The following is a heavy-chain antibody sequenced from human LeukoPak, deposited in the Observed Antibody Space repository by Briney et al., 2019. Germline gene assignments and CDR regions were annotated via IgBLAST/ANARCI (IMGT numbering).Heavy chain of an antibody. Sequence: SQTLSLTCAISGDSVSSNSAAWNWIRQSPSTGLEWLGRSYYRSKWYSDYALSVKSRIIIIPDTSKNQFSLRLNSVTPEDTAVYYCTRGFSHALDIWGQGTMVTVSS. V-gene: IGHV6-1*01. D-gene: IGHD3-10*01. CDR2: SYYRSKWYS. J-gene: IGHJ3*02. CDR3: TRGFSHALDI. CDR1: GDSVSSNSAA.